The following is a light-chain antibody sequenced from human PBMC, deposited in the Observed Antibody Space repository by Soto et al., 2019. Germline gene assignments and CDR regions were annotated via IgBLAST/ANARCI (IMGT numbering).Light chain of an antibody. V-gene: IGKV3-15*01. J-gene: IGKJ2*01. CDR1: QSVGSN. CDR2: GAS. CDR3: QQDTTWPYT. Sequence: EIVMTQSPATLSVSPGERASLSCSASQSVGSNLAWYQQTAGQAPRLLIYGASTRATGIPARFSGSGSGTEFTLTVSSLQSEDFAVYSCQQDTTWPYTFGQGTKLEIK.